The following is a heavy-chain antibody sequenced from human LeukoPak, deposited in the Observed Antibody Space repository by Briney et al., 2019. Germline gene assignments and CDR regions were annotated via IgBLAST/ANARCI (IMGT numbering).Heavy chain of an antibody. CDR2: IYYSGST. CDR1: GGSISSGGYY. J-gene: IGHJ4*02. Sequence: MASQTLSLICTVSGGSISSGGYYWRWIRQHPGKGLEWIGYIYYSGSTYYNPSLKSRVTISVDTSKNQFSLKLSSVTAADTAVYYCARAVRASGCHDYWGQGTLVTVSS. CDR3: ARAVRASGCHDY. V-gene: IGHV4-31*03. D-gene: IGHD6-19*01.